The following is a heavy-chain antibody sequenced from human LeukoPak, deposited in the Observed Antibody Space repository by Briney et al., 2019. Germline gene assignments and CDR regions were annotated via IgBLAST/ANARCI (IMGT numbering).Heavy chain of an antibody. Sequence: PGGSLRLSCAASGFTFSSYWMSWVRQAPGKGLEWVANIKQDGSEKHYVDSVKGRFTISRDNAKNSLYLQVNSLGAEDTAVYYCVAAAGDYWGQGTLVTVSS. V-gene: IGHV3-7*03. J-gene: IGHJ4*02. D-gene: IGHD6-13*01. CDR2: IKQDGSEK. CDR1: GFTFSSYW. CDR3: VAAAGDY.